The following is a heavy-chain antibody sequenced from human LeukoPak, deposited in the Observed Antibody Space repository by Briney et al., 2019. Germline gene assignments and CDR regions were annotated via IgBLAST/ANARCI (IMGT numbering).Heavy chain of an antibody. D-gene: IGHD2-2*01. CDR1: GFTFSGSA. J-gene: IGHJ6*03. V-gene: IGHV3-73*01. CDR3: TRQLSPPHSPENYYYYYYMDV. CDR2: IRSKANSYAT. Sequence: GGSLRLSCAASGFTFSGSAMHWVRQASGKGLEWVGRIRSKANSYATAYAASVKGRFTISRDDSKNTAYLQMNSLKTEDTAVYYCTRQLSPPHSPENYYYYYYMDVWGKGTTVTVSS.